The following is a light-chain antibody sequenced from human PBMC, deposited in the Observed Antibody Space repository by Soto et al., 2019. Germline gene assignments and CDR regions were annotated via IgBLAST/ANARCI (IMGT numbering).Light chain of an antibody. CDR2: EVS. Sequence: QSVLTQPPSVSGSPGQSITISCTGTSSDVGGYNYVSWYQQHPGKAPKLMIYEVSNWPSGVSNRFSGSKSGNTASLTISGLQAEDEADYYCSSYTSSSTVFGGGTQLTVL. V-gene: IGLV2-14*01. J-gene: IGLJ2*01. CDR1: SSDVGGYNY. CDR3: SSYTSSSTV.